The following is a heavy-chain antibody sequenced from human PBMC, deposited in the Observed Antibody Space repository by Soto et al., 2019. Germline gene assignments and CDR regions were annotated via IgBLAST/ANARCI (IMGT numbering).Heavy chain of an antibody. CDR2: ISDTGRTT. J-gene: IGHJ4*02. D-gene: IGHD3-22*01. CDR1: GFTFGTYA. CDR3: AKDRPENYDASDYSHVDY. Sequence: PGGSLRLSCAASGFTFGTYAMTWVRQAPGKGLEWVSTISDTGRTTYYTDSVKGRFTVSRDNSKNTLFLEMNSLRAEDTAVFYCAKDRPENYDASDYSHVDYWGQGTLVTVSS. V-gene: IGHV3-23*01.